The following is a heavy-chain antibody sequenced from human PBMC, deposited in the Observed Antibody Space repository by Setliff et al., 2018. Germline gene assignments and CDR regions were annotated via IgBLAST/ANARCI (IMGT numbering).Heavy chain of an antibody. D-gene: IGHD3-3*01. J-gene: IGHJ6*03. Sequence: PGGSLRLSCAASGFTFSNAWMSWVRQAPGKGLEWVGRIKSKTDGGTTDYAAPVKSRFAISRDDSKNTLYLQMNSLKTEDTAVYYCTTDPGSYNFWSGYPYYYYYMDVWGKGTTVTVSS. CDR3: TTDPGSYNFWSGYPYYYYYMDV. CDR2: IKSKTDGGTT. CDR1: GFTFSNAW. V-gene: IGHV3-15*01.